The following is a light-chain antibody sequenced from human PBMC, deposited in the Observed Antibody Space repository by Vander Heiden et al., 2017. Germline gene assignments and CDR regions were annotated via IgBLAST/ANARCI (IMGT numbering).Light chain of an antibody. CDR3: QAWDRSNVV. J-gene: IGLJ2*01. CDR1: KLGDKY. Sequence: SYELTQPPSVSVSPGQTAAITCSGDKLGDKYVCWYQQQPGQSPLLVIYQDKKRPSGIPERFSGSNSGNTATLTISGTQAMDEALYYCQAWDRSNVVFGGGTKLTVL. V-gene: IGLV3-1*01. CDR2: QDK.